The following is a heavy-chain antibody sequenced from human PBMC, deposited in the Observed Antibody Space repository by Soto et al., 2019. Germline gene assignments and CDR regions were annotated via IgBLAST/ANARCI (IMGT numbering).Heavy chain of an antibody. D-gene: IGHD2-21*02. CDR1: GFTFSYYG. V-gene: IGHV3-74*01. CDR3: ARGDRGAFDL. Sequence: EVQLVESAGGLVQPGGSLRLSCAASGFTFSYYGMHWVRQAPGQGLVWVSRIHSDGSSTTYADSVKGRFTISRDNVKNTLSLQMNSRRVEDTAVYYCARGDRGAFDLWGQGTMGTVSS. J-gene: IGHJ3*01. CDR2: IHSDGSST.